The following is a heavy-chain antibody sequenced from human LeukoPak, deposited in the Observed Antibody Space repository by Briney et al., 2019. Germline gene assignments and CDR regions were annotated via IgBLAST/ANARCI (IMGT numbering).Heavy chain of an antibody. J-gene: IGHJ4*02. CDR3: ASFSAVEGY. V-gene: IGHV4-59*12. CDR2: IYYSGST. Sequence: SETLSLTCTVAGGSISTYYWNWIRQPPGKGLEWIGYIYYSGSTNYNPSLKSRVTISVDTSKNQFSLKLSSVTAADTAVYYCASFSAVEGYWGQGTLVTVSS. CDR1: GGSISTYY. D-gene: IGHD2-15*01.